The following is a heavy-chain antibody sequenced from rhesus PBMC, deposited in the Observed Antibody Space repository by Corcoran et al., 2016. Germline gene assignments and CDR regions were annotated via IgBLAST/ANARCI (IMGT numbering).Heavy chain of an antibody. J-gene: IGHJ4*01. Sequence: EVQLVETGGGLVQPGGSLKLSCAASGFTFSSYGMSWVLQAPGKGLEWVLAINSGWGSTYYADSVECRFTISRDNSKNTRSLQMNSLRAEDTAVYYCAKELPYSSSYAFDYWGKGVLVTVSS. V-gene: IGHV3S5*01. CDR1: GFTFSSYG. D-gene: IGHD6-43*01. CDR3: AKELPYSSSYAFDY. CDR2: INSGWGST.